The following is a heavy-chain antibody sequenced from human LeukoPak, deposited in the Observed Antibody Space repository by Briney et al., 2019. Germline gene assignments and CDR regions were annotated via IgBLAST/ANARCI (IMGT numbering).Heavy chain of an antibody. CDR2: IYYSGNT. J-gene: IGHJ4*02. Sequence: PSETLSLTCTVSGGSIRSTTYYWGWIRQPPGKGLEWIGSIYYSGNTYYNPSLMSRVTISVDTSKNQFSLKLSSVTAADTAVYYCARGDEWGPRDYFDYWGQGTLVTVSS. CDR3: ARGDEWGPRDYFDY. CDR1: GGSIRSTTYY. V-gene: IGHV4-39*07. D-gene: IGHD1-26*01.